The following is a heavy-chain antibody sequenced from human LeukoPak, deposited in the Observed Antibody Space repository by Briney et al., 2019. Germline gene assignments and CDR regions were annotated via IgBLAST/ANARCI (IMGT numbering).Heavy chain of an antibody. J-gene: IGHJ4*02. V-gene: IGHV3-48*01. CDR3: ARGPPFGSGTYYVDY. D-gene: IGHD3-10*01. CDR1: GLTFSSYN. CDR2: FSSSSSTI. Sequence: GSLILSCAASGLTFSSYNMNWVRQAPGPRLDRVSYFSSSSSTIYHADSVKGRFTVSRDNSKNSLYLQMNSLRAEDTAVYYCARGPPFGSGTYYVDYWGQGTQVTVSS.